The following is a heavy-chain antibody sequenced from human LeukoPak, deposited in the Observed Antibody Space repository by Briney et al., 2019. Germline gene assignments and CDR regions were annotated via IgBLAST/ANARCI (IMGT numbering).Heavy chain of an antibody. Sequence: GGSLRLSCTASGFTFGDYAMSWVRQAPGKGLEWVGFIASETYGGTAEYAASVKGRFIISRDDSKSIAYLQMNSLKTEDTAVYYCTRDQTPYYWGQGTLVTVSS. J-gene: IGHJ4*02. CDR1: GFTFGDYA. V-gene: IGHV3-49*04. CDR2: IASETYGGTA. CDR3: TRDQTPYY.